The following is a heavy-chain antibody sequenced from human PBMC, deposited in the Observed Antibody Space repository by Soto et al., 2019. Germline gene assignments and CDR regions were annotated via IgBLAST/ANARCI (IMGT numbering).Heavy chain of an antibody. J-gene: IGHJ4*02. Sequence: SETLSLTCTVSGGSISSYYWSWIRQPPGKGLEWIGYMYYGGRTNYNPSLKSRVTISVDTSKMQVSLKLSSVTAADTAVYFCARGTPSLLILSSSHRAWFYFRGRRTPVLVSS. CDR3: ARGTPSLLILSSSHRAWFYF. V-gene: IGHV4-59*08. CDR1: GGSISSYY. D-gene: IGHD2-15*01. CDR2: MYYGGRT.